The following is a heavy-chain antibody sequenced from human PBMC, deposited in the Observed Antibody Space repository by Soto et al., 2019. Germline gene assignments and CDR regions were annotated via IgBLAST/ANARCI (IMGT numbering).Heavy chain of an antibody. CDR3: ATDNIAVAGRVGKRYYYYGMDV. D-gene: IGHD6-19*01. CDR1: GGSISSSNW. V-gene: IGHV4-4*02. Sequence: SETLSLTCAVSGGSISSSNWWSWVRQPPGKGLEWIGEIYHSGSTNYNPSLKSRVTISVDKSKNQFSLKLSSVTAADTAVYYWATDNIAVAGRVGKRYYYYGMDVWGQGTTVTVSS. J-gene: IGHJ6*02. CDR2: IYHSGST.